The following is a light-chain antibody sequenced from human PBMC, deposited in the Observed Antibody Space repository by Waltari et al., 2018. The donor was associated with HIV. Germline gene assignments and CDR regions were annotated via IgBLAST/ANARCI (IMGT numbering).Light chain of an antibody. CDR1: QIISSW. CDR3: QQYYTYLST. J-gene: IGKJ2*01. CDR2: RAS. V-gene: IGKV1-5*03. Sequence: DIQMTQSPSTLSASVGDRVTITCRASQIISSWLAWYQQKPGKAPKLLLYRASTLESGVPSRFSGSGSGTQFSLTISSLQPDDSATYYCQQYYTYLSTFGPGTKLEIK.